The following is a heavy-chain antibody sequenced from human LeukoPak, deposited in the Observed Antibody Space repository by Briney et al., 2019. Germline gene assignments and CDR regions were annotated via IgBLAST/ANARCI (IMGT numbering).Heavy chain of an antibody. CDR1: GYTFTSYG. CDR2: INAYNGNT. J-gene: IGHJ5*02. CDR3: ARVFKGGPENWFDP. D-gene: IGHD3-16*01. Sequence: ASVKVSCKASGYTFTSYGISWVRQAPGQGLEWMGWINAYNGNTNYAQKLQGRVTMTTDTSTSTAYMELRSLRSDDTAVYYCARVFKGGPENWFDPWGQGTLVTVSS. V-gene: IGHV1-18*01.